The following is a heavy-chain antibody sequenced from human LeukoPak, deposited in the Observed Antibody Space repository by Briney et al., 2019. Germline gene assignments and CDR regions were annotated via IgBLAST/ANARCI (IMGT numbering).Heavy chain of an antibody. Sequence: ASVKVSCKASGYTFTGYYMHWVRQAPGQGLEWMGWISADNGNTKYAQKFQDRVTMTTDTSTSTAYMELRNLRSDDMAVYYCARDDAGPVQHWGQGTLVTVSS. CDR1: GYTFTGYY. V-gene: IGHV1-18*03. CDR2: ISADNGNT. J-gene: IGHJ1*01. CDR3: ARDDAGPVQH. D-gene: IGHD1-14*01.